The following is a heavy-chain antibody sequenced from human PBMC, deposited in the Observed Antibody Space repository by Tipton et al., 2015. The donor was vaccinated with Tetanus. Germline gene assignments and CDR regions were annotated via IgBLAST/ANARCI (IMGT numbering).Heavy chain of an antibody. J-gene: IGHJ5*02. V-gene: IGHV4-61*01. CDR1: GGSIRSDNYY. CDR3: ARGWSECSSWSCSPFDA. CDR2: ISNSGSS. Sequence: TLSLTCTVSGGSIRSDNYYWNWIRQPPGKGLEWLGYISNSGSSNSNYPLKSRITVSQDTSKNQFSLRLTSVTAADTAVYYCARGWSECSSWSCSPFDAWGQGTLVTVSS. D-gene: IGHD2-2*01.